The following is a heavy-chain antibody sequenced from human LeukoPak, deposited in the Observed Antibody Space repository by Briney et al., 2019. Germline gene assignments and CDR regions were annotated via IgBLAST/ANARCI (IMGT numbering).Heavy chain of an antibody. V-gene: IGHV4-4*02. J-gene: IGHJ6*03. Sequence: SETLSLTCAVSGGSFISSDWWSWVRQTPGKGLEWIGEVHHTGTTNYNPSLKSRVTISVDTSKNQFSLKLSSVTAADTAVYYCARLLNWFSGNYYYYMDVWGKGTTVTVSS. CDR1: GGSFISSDW. CDR3: ARLLNWFSGNYYYYMDV. D-gene: IGHD3-10*01. CDR2: VHHTGTT.